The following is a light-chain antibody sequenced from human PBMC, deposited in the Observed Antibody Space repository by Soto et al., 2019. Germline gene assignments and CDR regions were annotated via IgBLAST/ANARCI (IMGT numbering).Light chain of an antibody. CDR2: GAS. J-gene: IGKJ1*01. V-gene: IGKV3-15*01. Sequence: EIVMTQSPATLSVSPGERATLSCRARQSVSNNLAWYQKKPGQAPRLLMYGASTRATGIPARFSGSGSGTEFTLTISSLQSEDFAVYYCQQYNNWWTFGQGTKVEI. CDR1: QSVSNN. CDR3: QQYNNWWT.